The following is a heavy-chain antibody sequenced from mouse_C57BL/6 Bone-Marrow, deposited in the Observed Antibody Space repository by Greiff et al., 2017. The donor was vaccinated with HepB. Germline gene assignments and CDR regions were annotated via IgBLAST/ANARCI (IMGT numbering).Heavy chain of an antibody. CDR3: AKHRRLRRRGYAMDY. V-gene: IGHV2-9*01. CDR1: GFSLTSYG. D-gene: IGHD2-4*01. Sequence: QVQLHQSGPGLVAPSQSLSITCTVSGFSLTSYGVDWVRQPPGKGLEWMGVIWGGGSTNYNSALMSRLSISKDNSKSQVFLKMNSLQTDDTAMYYCAKHRRLRRRGYAMDYWGQGTSVTVSS. J-gene: IGHJ4*01. CDR2: IWGGGST.